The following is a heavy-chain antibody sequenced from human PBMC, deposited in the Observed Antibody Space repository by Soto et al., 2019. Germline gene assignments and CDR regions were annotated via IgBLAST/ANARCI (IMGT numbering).Heavy chain of an antibody. CDR2: MNPNSGNT. Sequence: QVQLVQSGAEVKKPGASVKVSCKASGYTFTSYDINWVRQATGQGLEWMGWMNPNSGNTGYAQKFQGRDTMTWNTSMCTAYMELSSLISEDTAVYYCARGGGGGRSSGWYWFDPWGQGTLVTVSS. CDR3: ARGGGGGRSSGWYWFDP. V-gene: IGHV1-8*01. D-gene: IGHD6-19*01. J-gene: IGHJ5*02. CDR1: GYTFTSYD.